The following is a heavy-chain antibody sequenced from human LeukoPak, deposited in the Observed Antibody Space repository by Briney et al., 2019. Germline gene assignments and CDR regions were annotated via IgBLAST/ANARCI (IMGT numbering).Heavy chain of an antibody. CDR3: ARLWSYYDNSGFFEDY. CDR1: GFTFSSYG. J-gene: IGHJ4*02. D-gene: IGHD3-22*01. CDR2: IKQDGSEK. Sequence: GGSLRLSCAASGFTFSSYGISWVRQAPGKGLEWVANIKQDGSEKYYVDSVKGRFTISRDNAKNSLYLQMNSLRAEDTAVYYCARLWSYYDNSGFFEDYWGQGTLVTVSS. V-gene: IGHV3-7*03.